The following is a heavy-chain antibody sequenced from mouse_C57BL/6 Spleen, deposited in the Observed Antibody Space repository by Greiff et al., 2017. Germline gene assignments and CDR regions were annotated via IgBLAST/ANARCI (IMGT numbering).Heavy chain of an antibody. V-gene: IGHV1-50*01. D-gene: IGHD4-1*01. CDR3: ARWDPDPFAY. CDR2: IDPSDSYT. CDR1: GYTFTSYW. J-gene: IGHJ3*01. Sequence: QVQLQQPGAELVKPGASVKLSCTASGYTFTSYWMQWVKQRPGQGLEWIGEIDPSDSYTNYNQKFKGKATLTVDTSSSTAYMQLSSLTSEDSAVYYCARWDPDPFAYWGQGTLVTVSA.